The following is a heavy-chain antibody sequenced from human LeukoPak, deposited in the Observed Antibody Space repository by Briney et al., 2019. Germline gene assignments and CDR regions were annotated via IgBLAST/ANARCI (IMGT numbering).Heavy chain of an antibody. D-gene: IGHD2/OR15-2a*01. Sequence: ASVKVSFKASGYTFTSYGISWVRQAPGQGLEWMGWISAYNGNTNYAQKLQGRVTMTTDTSTSTAYMELRSLRSDDTAVYYCASSTAYYSNYWGDFDYWGQGTLVTVSS. J-gene: IGHJ4*02. V-gene: IGHV1-18*01. CDR1: GYTFTSYG. CDR3: ASSTAYYSNYWGDFDY. CDR2: ISAYNGNT.